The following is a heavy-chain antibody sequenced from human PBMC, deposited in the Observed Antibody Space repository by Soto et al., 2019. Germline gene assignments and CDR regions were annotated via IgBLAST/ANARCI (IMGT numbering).Heavy chain of an antibody. V-gene: IGHV4-39*01. CDR1: GGSISSSRYY. CDR2: IYYSGST. CDR3: ASTDGGYGERQFDY. J-gene: IGHJ4*02. D-gene: IGHD5-12*01. Sequence: PSETLSLTCTVSGGSISSSRYYWGWIRQPPGKGLEWIGSIYYSGSTYYNPSLKSRVTISVDTSKNQFSLKLSSVTAADTAVYYCASTDGGYGERQFDYWGQGALVTVS.